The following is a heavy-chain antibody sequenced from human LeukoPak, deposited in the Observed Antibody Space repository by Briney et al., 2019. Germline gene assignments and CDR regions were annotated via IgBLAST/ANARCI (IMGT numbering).Heavy chain of an antibody. CDR3: AGLRSSGYLGY. CDR1: GGSISSYY. D-gene: IGHD3-22*01. J-gene: IGHJ4*02. Sequence: SETLSLTCTVSGGSISSYYWSWIRQPAGKGLEWIGYIYYGGRTNYNPSLKSRVTISGDTSKNQFSLKLSSATAADTAVYYCAGLRSSGYLGYWGQGTLVTVSS. CDR2: IYYGGRT. V-gene: IGHV4-59*08.